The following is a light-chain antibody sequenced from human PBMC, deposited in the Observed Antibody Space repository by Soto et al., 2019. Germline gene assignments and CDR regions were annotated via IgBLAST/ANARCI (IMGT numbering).Light chain of an antibody. CDR3: QQFNSYPLYT. J-gene: IGKJ2*01. CDR1: QGISSA. CDR2: DAS. Sequence: AIQLTQSPSSLSASVGDRVTITCRASQGISSALAWYQQKPGKAPKLLIYDASSLESGVPSRFSGSGSGTAFTLTISSLQPEDFATYYCQQFNSYPLYTFGQGTTLEIK. V-gene: IGKV1-13*02.